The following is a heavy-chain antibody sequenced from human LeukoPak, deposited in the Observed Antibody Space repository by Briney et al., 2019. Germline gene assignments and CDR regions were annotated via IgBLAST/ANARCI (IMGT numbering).Heavy chain of an antibody. V-gene: IGHV4-39*07. CDR1: GGSISSSSYY. D-gene: IGHD5-24*01. J-gene: IGHJ3*02. Sequence: SETLSLTCTVSGGSISSSSYYWGWIRQPPGKGLEWIGSIYYSGSTNYNPSLKSRVTISIDTSKNQFSLKLSSVTAADTAVYYCARRLRDGYTHFDAFDIWGQGTMVTVSS. CDR3: ARRLRDGYTHFDAFDI. CDR2: IYYSGST.